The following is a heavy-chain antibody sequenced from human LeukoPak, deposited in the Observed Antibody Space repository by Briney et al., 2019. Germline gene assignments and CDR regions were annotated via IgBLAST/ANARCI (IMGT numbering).Heavy chain of an antibody. Sequence: PSETLSLTCTVSGGSISSSSYYWGWIRQPPGKGLEWIGSIYYSGSTYYNPSLKSRVTISVDTSKNQFSLKLSSVTAADTAVYYCVSAADPYYFDYWGQGTLVTVSS. D-gene: IGHD6-13*01. CDR1: GGSISSSSYY. CDR3: VSAADPYYFDY. J-gene: IGHJ4*02. V-gene: IGHV4-39*07. CDR2: IYYSGST.